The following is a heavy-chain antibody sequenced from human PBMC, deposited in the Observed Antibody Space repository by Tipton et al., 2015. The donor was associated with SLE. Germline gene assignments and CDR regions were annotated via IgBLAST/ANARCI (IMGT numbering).Heavy chain of an antibody. D-gene: IGHD2-2*01. CDR3: AKQTTSHIVEVPGYFQH. Sequence: TLSLTCTVSGGSISSSSYYWGWIRQPPGKGLEWIGSIYYSGSTYYNPSLKSRVTISVDTSKNQFSLKLSSVTAADTAVYYCAKQTTSHIVEVPGYFQHWGQGTLVPVSS. V-gene: IGHV4-39*07. CDR1: GGSISSSSYY. J-gene: IGHJ1*01. CDR2: IYYSGST.